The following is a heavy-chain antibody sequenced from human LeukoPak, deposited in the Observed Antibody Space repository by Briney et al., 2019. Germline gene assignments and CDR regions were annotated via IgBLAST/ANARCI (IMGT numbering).Heavy chain of an antibody. J-gene: IGHJ6*03. V-gene: IGHV3-48*01. D-gene: IGHD3-10*01. CDR1: GFTFSSYE. CDR2: ISSSGSTI. CDR3: ARDEYDYGSGSYYMDV. Sequence: GGSLRLSCAASGFTFSSYEMNWVRQAPGKGLEWVSYISSSGSTIYYADSVKGRFTISRDNSKNTLYLQMNSLRAEDTAVYYCARDEYDYGSGSYYMDVWGKGTTVTISS.